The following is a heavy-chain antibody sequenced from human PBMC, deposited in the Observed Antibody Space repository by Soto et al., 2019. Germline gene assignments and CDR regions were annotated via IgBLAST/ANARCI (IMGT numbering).Heavy chain of an antibody. Sequence: KTSETLSLTCTVSGGSISSGSYYWSWIRQPPGKGLEWIGYIYYSGSTNYNPSLKSRVTISVDTSKNQFSLKLSSVTAADTAVYYCARLQIIAVAGRVYYYGMDVWGQGTTVTVSS. V-gene: IGHV4-61*01. J-gene: IGHJ6*02. CDR3: ARLQIIAVAGRVYYYGMDV. CDR2: IYYSGST. CDR1: GGSISSGSYY. D-gene: IGHD6-19*01.